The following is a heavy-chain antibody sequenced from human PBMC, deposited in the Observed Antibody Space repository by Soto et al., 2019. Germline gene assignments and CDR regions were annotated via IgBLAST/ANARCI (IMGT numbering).Heavy chain of an antibody. J-gene: IGHJ6*02. V-gene: IGHV3-30*18. D-gene: IGHD2-21*02. CDR3: AKAVVTSYYGMDV. CDR2: ISYDGSNK. CDR1: GFTFSSYG. Sequence: QVQLVESGGGVVQPGRSLRLSCAASGFTFSSYGMHWVRQAPGKGLEWVAVISYDGSNKYYADSVKGRFTISRDNSKNTLYLQMNSLRAEDPAVYYCAKAVVTSYYGMDVWGQGTTVTVSS.